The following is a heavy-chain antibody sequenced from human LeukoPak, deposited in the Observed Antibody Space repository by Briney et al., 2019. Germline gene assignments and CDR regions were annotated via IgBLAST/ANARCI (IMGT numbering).Heavy chain of an antibody. CDR3: ARDLTYYDFWSGYSGFDY. CDR1: GYTFTSYG. CDR2: ISVYNGNT. J-gene: IGHJ4*02. Sequence: ASVKVSCKASGYTFTSYGISWVRQAPGQGFEWMGWISVYNGNTNYAQKLQGRVTMTTDTSTSTAYMELRSLRSDDTAVYYCARDLTYYDFWSGYSGFDYWGQGTLVTVSS. D-gene: IGHD3-3*01. V-gene: IGHV1-18*01.